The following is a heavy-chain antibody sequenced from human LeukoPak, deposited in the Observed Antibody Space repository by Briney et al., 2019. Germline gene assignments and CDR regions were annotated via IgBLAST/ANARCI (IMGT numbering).Heavy chain of an antibody. CDR2: VNPNSGGT. D-gene: IGHD3-22*01. CDR3: ARDRAYDSSGLDAFDI. J-gene: IGHJ3*02. Sequence: GASATVSFKASGYTFTGYYMHWVRQAPGQGLEWMGWVNPNSGGTNYAQKFQGRVTMTRDTSISTAYMELSRLRSDDTAVYYCARDRAYDSSGLDAFDIWGQGTMVTVSS. CDR1: GYTFTGYY. V-gene: IGHV1-2*02.